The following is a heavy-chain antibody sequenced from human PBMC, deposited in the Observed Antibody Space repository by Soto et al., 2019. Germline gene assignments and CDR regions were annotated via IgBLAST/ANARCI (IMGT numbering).Heavy chain of an antibody. CDR3: ARATQTGTTGTTKFGPNYYYYGMDV. CDR1: GYTFTSYG. J-gene: IGHJ6*02. V-gene: IGHV1-18*04. Sequence: QVQLVQSGAEVKKPGASVKVSCKASGYTFTSYGISWVRQAPGQGLEWMGWISAYNGNTNYAQKLQGRVTMTTDTSTSTAYMELRSLRSDDTAVYYCARATQTGTTGTTKFGPNYYYYGMDVWGQGTTVTVSS. CDR2: ISAYNGNT. D-gene: IGHD1-1*01.